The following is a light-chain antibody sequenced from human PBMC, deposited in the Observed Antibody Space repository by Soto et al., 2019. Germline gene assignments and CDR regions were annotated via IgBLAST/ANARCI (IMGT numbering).Light chain of an antibody. Sequence: QSALTQPASVSGSPGQSITISCTGTNSDVGGYGSVAWYQQHPGKAPKLMIFEVYNRPSGVSNRFYGSKSGKTASLTISGLQAEDEADYYCSSYISNNTRVFGGGTKVTVL. CDR1: NSDVGGYGS. CDR3: SSYISNNTRV. J-gene: IGLJ2*01. V-gene: IGLV2-14*01. CDR2: EVY.